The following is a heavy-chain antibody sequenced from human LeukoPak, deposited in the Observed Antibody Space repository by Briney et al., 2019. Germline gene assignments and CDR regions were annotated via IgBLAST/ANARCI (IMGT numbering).Heavy chain of an antibody. CDR3: ARLGIDYDILTGYIPDAFDI. CDR2: IYYSGST. V-gene: IGHV4-30-4*01. CDR1: GGSISSVDYY. D-gene: IGHD3-9*01. J-gene: IGHJ3*02. Sequence: SETLSLTCTVSGGSISSVDYYWSWIRHPPGKGLEGIGYIYYSGSTYYDPSLKSRVMISVDASKNQFSLKLSSVTAADTAVYYCARLGIDYDILTGYIPDAFDIWGQGTMVTVSS.